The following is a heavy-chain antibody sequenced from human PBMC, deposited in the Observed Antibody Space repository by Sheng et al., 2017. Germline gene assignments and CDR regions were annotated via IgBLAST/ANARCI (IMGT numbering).Heavy chain of an antibody. Sequence: QVQLVESGGGVVQPGRSLRLSCAASGFTFSSHAMHWVRQAPGKGLEWVADVRYDGSEEYYVDSVKGRFTISRDNSKNTLYLQMNSLRVEDTAVYYCARDRYGDHSSSSTGM. CDR3: ARDRYGDHSSSSTGM. CDR1: GFTFSSHA. CDR2: VRYDGSEE. V-gene: IGHV3-30*17. J-gene: IGHJ6*01. D-gene: IGHD6-6*01.